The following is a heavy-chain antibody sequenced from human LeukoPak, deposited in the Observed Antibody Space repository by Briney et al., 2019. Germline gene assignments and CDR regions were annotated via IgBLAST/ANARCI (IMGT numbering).Heavy chain of an antibody. Sequence: GASVKVSCKASGGIFSSYAISWVRQAPGQGLEWMGGIIPIFGTANYAQKLQGRVTITADESTSTAYMELSSLRSEDTAVYYCARGSGCSGGNCYLSVGMDVWGQGTTVTVSS. J-gene: IGHJ6*02. CDR1: GGIFSSYA. D-gene: IGHD2-15*01. CDR3: ARGSGCSGGNCYLSVGMDV. CDR2: IIPIFGTA. V-gene: IGHV1-69*13.